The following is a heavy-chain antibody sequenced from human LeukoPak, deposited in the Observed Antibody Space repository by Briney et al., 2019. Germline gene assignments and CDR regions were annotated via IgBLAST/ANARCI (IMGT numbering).Heavy chain of an antibody. Sequence: SETLSLTCTVSGGSISSHYWSWIRQPPGKGLEWIGYIYYSGSTNYNPSLKSRVTISVDTSKNQFSLKLSSVTAADTAVYYCARTIAAAINWFDPWGQGTLVTVSS. V-gene: IGHV4-59*11. D-gene: IGHD6-13*01. CDR3: ARTIAAAINWFDP. CDR1: GGSISSHY. CDR2: IYYSGST. J-gene: IGHJ5*02.